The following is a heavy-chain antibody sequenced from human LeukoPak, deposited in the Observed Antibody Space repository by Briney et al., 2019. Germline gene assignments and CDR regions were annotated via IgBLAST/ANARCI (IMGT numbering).Heavy chain of an antibody. V-gene: IGHV1-18*01. J-gene: IGHJ4*02. Sequence: ASVKVSCKASGYTFTSYGISWVRQAPGQGLELVGWMNAYNGKRNYAKKLQGRVTMTTDTSTSTAYMELRSLRSDDTAVYYCATGGYYDSSGYHDYWGQGTLVTVSS. D-gene: IGHD3-22*01. CDR3: ATGGYYDSSGYHDY. CDR1: GYTFTSYG. CDR2: MNAYNGKR.